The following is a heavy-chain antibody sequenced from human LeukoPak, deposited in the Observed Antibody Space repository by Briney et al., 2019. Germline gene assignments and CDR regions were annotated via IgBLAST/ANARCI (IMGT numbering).Heavy chain of an antibody. J-gene: IGHJ4*02. D-gene: IGHD3-10*01. Sequence: SGTLSLTCAVPGGSISSSNWWSWVRQPPGKGLEWIGEIYHSGSTYYNPSLKSRVTISVDRSKNQFSLKLSSVTAADTAVYYCARGTPGSYSAFDYWGQGTLVTVSS. CDR2: IYHSGST. V-gene: IGHV4-4*02. CDR3: ARGTPGSYSAFDY. CDR1: GGSISSSNW.